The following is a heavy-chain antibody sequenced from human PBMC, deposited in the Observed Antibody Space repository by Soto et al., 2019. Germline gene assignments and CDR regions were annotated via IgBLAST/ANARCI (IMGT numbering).Heavy chain of an antibody. CDR3: AGNYGDSTTCFDY. V-gene: IGHV4-38-2*01. D-gene: IGHD4-17*01. Sequence: PSGTLSLTCAGSGYSRSSGYYWVWIRQPRGKGLEWIGSMYHSGNTFYNPSLKSRTTISVDTSKNHFSLKLSSVTAADTAVYYCAGNYGDSTTCFDYWGQGTLVTVSS. J-gene: IGHJ4*02. CDR2: MYHSGNT. CDR1: GYSRSSGYY.